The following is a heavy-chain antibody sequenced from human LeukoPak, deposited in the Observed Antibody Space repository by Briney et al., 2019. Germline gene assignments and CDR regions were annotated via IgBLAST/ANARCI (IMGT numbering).Heavy chain of an antibody. V-gene: IGHV4-34*01. D-gene: IGHD6-19*01. Sequence: ETLSLTCAVYGGSFSGYYWSWIRQPPGKGLEWIGEINHSGSTNYNPSLKSRVAMSVDTSKNQFSLKLSSVTAADTAVYYCARPRQWLVRAPDAFDIWGQGTMVTVSS. CDR3: ARPRQWLVRAPDAFDI. CDR1: GGSFSGYY. J-gene: IGHJ3*02. CDR2: INHSGST.